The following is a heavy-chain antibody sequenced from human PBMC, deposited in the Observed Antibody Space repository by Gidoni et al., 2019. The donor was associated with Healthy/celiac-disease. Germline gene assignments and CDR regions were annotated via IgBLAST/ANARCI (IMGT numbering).Heavy chain of an antibody. D-gene: IGHD2-2*01. Sequence: EVQLLESGGGLVQPGGSLRLSCAASGFTFSSYAMSWVRQAPGKGLEWVSAISGSGGSTYYADSVKGRFTISRDNSKNTLYLQMNSLRAEDTAVYYCAKDGALVVPAATPGFYYYYMDVWGKGTTVTVSS. V-gene: IGHV3-23*01. CDR2: ISGSGGST. CDR3: AKDGALVVPAATPGFYYYYMDV. J-gene: IGHJ6*03. CDR1: GFTFSSYA.